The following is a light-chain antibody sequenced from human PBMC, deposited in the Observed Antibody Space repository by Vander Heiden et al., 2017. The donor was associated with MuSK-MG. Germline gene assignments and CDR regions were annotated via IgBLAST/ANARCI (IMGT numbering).Light chain of an antibody. J-gene: IGLJ1*01. CDR1: RSDVGSYDL. V-gene: IGLV2-23*02. CDR3: CADASGAKYV. Sequence: QSALTQPASASGSPGQSTTFSCTGTRSDVGSYDLVSWYQQHPGEALRLMVFEVSKRPAGVAGRFSGSKSGNTTSPTISGHQAEDEGDYYCCADASGAKYVFGTGTKVTVL. CDR2: EVS.